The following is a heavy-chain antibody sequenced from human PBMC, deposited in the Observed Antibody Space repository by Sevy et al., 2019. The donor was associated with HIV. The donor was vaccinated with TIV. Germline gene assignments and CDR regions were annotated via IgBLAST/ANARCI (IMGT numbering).Heavy chain of an antibody. J-gene: IGHJ4*02. CDR2: ISGRGGST. D-gene: IGHD2-15*01. CDR3: AKPPHIVVVVAASLDY. CDR1: GFTFSSYA. V-gene: IGHV3-23*01. Sequence: GGSLRLYCAASGFTFSSYAMSWVRQAPGKGLEWVSAISGRGGSTYYADSVKGRFTISRDNSKNTLYLQMNSLRAEDTAVYYCAKPPHIVVVVAASLDYWDQGTLVTVSS.